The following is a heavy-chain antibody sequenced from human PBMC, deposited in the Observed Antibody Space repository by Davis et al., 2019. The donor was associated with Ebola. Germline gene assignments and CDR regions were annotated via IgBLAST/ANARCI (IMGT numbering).Heavy chain of an antibody. CDR1: GYTFTSYD. CDR2: MNPNSGNT. J-gene: IGHJ5*02. Sequence: ASAMVSCKASGYTFTSYDINWVRQATGRGLEWMGWMNPNSGNTGYAQKFQGRVTITADKSTSTAYMELSSLRSEDTAVYYCARVRVYSSSSYWFDPWGQGTLVTVSS. CDR3: ARVRVYSSSSYWFDP. V-gene: IGHV1-8*01. D-gene: IGHD6-6*01.